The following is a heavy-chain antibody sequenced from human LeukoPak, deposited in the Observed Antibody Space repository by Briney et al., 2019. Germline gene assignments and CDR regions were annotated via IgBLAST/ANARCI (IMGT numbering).Heavy chain of an antibody. CDR2: TSPSGGAT. D-gene: IGHD1-26*01. Sequence: GASVKVSCKASGYTFTNYYIYWVRQAPGQGLEWMGWTSPSGGATNYAQRFQGRVTMTRDTSISTAYMELRSLRSDDTAVYYCARDSYSSFWGQGTLVTVSS. J-gene: IGHJ4*02. CDR3: ARDSYSSF. CDR1: GYTFTNYY. V-gene: IGHV1-2*02.